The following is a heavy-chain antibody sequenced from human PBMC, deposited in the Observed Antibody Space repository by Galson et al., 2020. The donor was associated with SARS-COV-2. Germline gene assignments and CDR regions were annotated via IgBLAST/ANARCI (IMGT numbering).Heavy chain of an antibody. D-gene: IGHD3-22*01. CDR1: GGSVSSGSYY. V-gene: IGHV4-61*01. CDR2: IYYSGST. Sequence: SETLSLTCTVSGGSVSSGSYYWSWIRQPPGKGLEWIGYIYYSGSTNYNPSLKSRVTISVDTSKNQFSLKLSSVTAADTAVYYCAREYYYDSSGYYYGRRWFDPWGQGTLVTVSS. CDR3: AREYYYDSSGYYYGRRWFDP. J-gene: IGHJ5*02.